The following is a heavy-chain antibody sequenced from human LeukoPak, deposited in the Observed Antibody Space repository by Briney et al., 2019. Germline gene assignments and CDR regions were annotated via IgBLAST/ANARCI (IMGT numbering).Heavy chain of an antibody. V-gene: IGHV4-4*07. Sequence: SETLSLTCTVSGDSVSAYYWSWIRQPAGKGLEWIGRIYAGGNTDHNPSLQSRVTISVDTSKNQFSLKVTSVTAADTAVYYCARYDVDMATNNWGQGTLVTVSS. J-gene: IGHJ4*02. CDR2: IYAGGNT. CDR3: ARYDVDMATNN. D-gene: IGHD5-24*01. CDR1: GDSVSAYY.